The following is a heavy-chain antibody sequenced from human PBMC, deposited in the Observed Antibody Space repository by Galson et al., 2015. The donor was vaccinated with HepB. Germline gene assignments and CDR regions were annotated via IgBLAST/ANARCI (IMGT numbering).Heavy chain of an antibody. CDR2: ISSSSSTI. Sequence: SLRLSCAASGFTFSSYSMNWVRQAPGKGLEWVAYISSSSSTIYYADSVKGRFTISRDNAKNSLYLQMNSLRAEDTAVYYCARREVYDYVWGLLDAFDIWGQGTMVTV. V-gene: IGHV3-48*04. D-gene: IGHD3-16*01. CDR1: GFTFSSYS. J-gene: IGHJ3*02. CDR3: ARREVYDYVWGLLDAFDI.